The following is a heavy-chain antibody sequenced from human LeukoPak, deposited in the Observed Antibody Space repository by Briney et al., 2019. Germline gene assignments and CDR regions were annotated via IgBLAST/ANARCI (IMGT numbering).Heavy chain of an antibody. Sequence: GGSVKVSCKTSGYTFTANYMQWVRQAPGQGLEWMGWINPNSGATKYAQEFQGRVTMTRDTSISTAYMELSRLRSDDTAVYYCARYRCKTTSGCEDTDAFDMWGQGTMVTVSS. CDR3: ARYRCKTTSGCEDTDAFDM. J-gene: IGHJ3*02. CDR2: INPNSGAT. V-gene: IGHV1-2*02. D-gene: IGHD2/OR15-2a*01. CDR1: GYTFTANY.